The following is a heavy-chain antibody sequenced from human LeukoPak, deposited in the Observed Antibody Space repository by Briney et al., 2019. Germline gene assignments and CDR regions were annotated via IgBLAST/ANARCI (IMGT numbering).Heavy chain of an antibody. V-gene: IGHV3-30*04. CDR2: ISYDGSNK. CDR1: GFTFGSYA. CDR3: ARGPRGVTMTFDP. J-gene: IGHJ5*02. Sequence: GGSLRLSCAASGFTFGSYAMHWVRQAPGKGLEWVAVISYDGSNKYYADSVKGRFTISRDNSKNTLYLQMNSLRAEDTAVYYCARGPRGVTMTFDPWGQGTLVTVSS. D-gene: IGHD3-22*01.